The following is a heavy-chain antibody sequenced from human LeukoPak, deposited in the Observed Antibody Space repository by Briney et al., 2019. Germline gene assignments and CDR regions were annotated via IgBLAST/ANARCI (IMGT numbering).Heavy chain of an antibody. CDR1: GFTFSSYA. CDR3: ARGSIQLWLGFDY. D-gene: IGHD5-18*01. CDR2: ISGSGGST. V-gene: IGHV3-23*01. J-gene: IGHJ4*02. Sequence: GGSLRLSCAASGFTFSSYAMSWVRQAPGKGLEWVSAISGSGGSTYYADSVKGRFTISRDNSKNSLYLQMNSLRAEDTAVYYCARGSIQLWLGFDYWGQGTLVTVSS.